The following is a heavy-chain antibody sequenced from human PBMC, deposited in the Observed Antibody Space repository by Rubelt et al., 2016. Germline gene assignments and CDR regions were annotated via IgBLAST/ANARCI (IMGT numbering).Heavy chain of an antibody. Sequence: EVQLLEPGGGLVQPGGSLRLSCAASGFTFSSYAMSWVRQAPGKGLEWVANIKQDGSEKYYVDSVKGRFTITGDNAKNSLYLQMNSRRVEDTAVYYCARRGTVTNYGMDVWGQGTTVTVSS. CDR2: IKQDGSEK. CDR3: ARRGTVTNYGMDV. V-gene: IGHV3-7*01. CDR1: GFTFSSYA. D-gene: IGHD4-11*01. J-gene: IGHJ6*02.